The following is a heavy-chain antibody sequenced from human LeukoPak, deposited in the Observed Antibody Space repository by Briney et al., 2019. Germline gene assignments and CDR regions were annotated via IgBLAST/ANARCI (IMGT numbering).Heavy chain of an antibody. CDR2: IYYSGST. J-gene: IGHJ4*02. CDR1: GGSISSYY. D-gene: IGHD6-13*01. Sequence: KASETLSLTCTVSGGSISSYYWSWIRQPPGKGLELIGYIYYSGSTSYNPSLKSRVTISVDTSKNQFSLRLSSVTAADTAVYYCARLGQNAAWADYWGQGTLVTVSS. CDR3: ARLGQNAAWADY. V-gene: IGHV4-59*08.